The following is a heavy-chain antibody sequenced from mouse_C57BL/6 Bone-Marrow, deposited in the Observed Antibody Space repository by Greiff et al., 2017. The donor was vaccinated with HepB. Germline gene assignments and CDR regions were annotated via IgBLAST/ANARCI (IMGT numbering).Heavy chain of an antibody. V-gene: IGHV1-63*01. J-gene: IGHJ3*01. Sequence: QVQLQQSGAELVRPGTSVKMSCKASGYTFTNYWIGWAKQRPGHGLEWIGDIYPGGGDTSYNEKFKGKATLTADKSASTAYMQFSSLTSEDSAIYYCARTGYYGSSIAYWGQGTLVTVSA. D-gene: IGHD1-1*01. CDR3: ARTGYYGSSIAY. CDR1: GYTFTNYW. CDR2: IYPGGGDT.